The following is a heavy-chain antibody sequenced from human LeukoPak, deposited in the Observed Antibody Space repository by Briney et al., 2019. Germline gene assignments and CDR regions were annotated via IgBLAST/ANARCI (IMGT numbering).Heavy chain of an antibody. V-gene: IGHV6-1*01. CDR1: GDSVSSNSAA. CDR3: ARAWQQLEGGHFDY. Sequence: SQTLSLTCAISGDSVSSNSAAWDWIRQSPSRGLEWLGRTYYRCKWYNDYAVSVKSRITINPDTSKNQFSLQLNSVTPEDTAVYYCARAWQQLEGGHFDYWGQGTLVTVSS. CDR2: TYYRCKWYN. D-gene: IGHD6-13*01. J-gene: IGHJ4*02.